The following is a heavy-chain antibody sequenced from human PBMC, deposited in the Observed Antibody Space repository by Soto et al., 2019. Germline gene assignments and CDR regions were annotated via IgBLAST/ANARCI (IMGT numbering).Heavy chain of an antibody. CDR2: ISAKNGNT. J-gene: IGHJ4*02. CDR1: GYPFSSFG. D-gene: IGHD2-8*01. V-gene: IGHV1-18*01. CDR3: ERDHMLRPNYLDY. Sequence: GXAVKVAYKASGYPFSSFGIVWVRQAPGQGLEWMGWISAKNGNTEYAQKVQGRVTMTTDTSTTTAYMELRSLRSDETAVYYCERDHMLRPNYLDYWGQGTLVTVSS.